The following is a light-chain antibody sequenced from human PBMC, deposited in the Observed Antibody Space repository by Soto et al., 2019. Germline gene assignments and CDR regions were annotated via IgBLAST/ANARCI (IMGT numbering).Light chain of an antibody. CDR1: ESLLHSHGYNY. CDR2: FGS. Sequence: DIVMTQFPVSLPVTPGEPSSISFNSSESLLHSHGYNYMDWYLQKPGQSPQLLIYFGSYRASGVPDRFSGSGSGTDFTLSISRVEAEDFGVYYCMQALQTPITFGQGTRLEIK. V-gene: IGKV2-28*01. CDR3: MQALQTPIT. J-gene: IGKJ5*01.